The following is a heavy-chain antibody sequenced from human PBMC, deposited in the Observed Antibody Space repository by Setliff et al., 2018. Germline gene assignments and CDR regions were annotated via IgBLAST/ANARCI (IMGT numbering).Heavy chain of an antibody. CDR1: GFAFSSYS. CDR3: AQEWELKY. V-gene: IGHV3-21*01. D-gene: IGHD1-26*01. Sequence: PGGSLRLSCAASGFAFSSYSMNWVRQAPGKGLECVSSISAGTTYIYYADSVKGRFTISRDNAKNSLYLQMNSLRAEDTAVYYCAQEWELKYWGQGTLVTVSS. J-gene: IGHJ4*02. CDR2: ISAGTTYI.